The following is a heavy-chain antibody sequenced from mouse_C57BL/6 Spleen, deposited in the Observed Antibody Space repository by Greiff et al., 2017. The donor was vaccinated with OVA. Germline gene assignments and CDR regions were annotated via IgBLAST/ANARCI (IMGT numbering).Heavy chain of an antibody. CDR1: GYAFSSYW. CDR2: IYPGDGDT. J-gene: IGHJ2*01. CDR3: ARWGTTRGFFDY. Sequence: QVQLQQSGAELVKPGASVKISCKASGYAFSSYWMNWVKQRPGKGLEWIGQIYPGDGDTNYNGKFKGKATLTADKSSSTAYMQLSSLTSEDSAVYFCARWGTTRGFFDYWGQGTTLTVSS. V-gene: IGHV1-80*01. D-gene: IGHD1-1*01.